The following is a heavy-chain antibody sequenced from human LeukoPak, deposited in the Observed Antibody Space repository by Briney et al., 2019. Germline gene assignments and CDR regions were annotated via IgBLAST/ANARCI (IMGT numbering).Heavy chain of an antibody. D-gene: IGHD1-26*01. CDR1: GYTFTSYG. CDR3: ARDNRDYSGSYLDY. V-gene: IGHV1-18*01. J-gene: IGHJ4*02. Sequence: GASVKVSCNASGYTFTSYGISWVRQAPGQGLEWMGWISAYNGNTNYAQKLQGRVTMTTDTSTSTAYMELRSLRSDDTAVYYCARDNRDYSGSYLDYWGQGTLVTVSS. CDR2: ISAYNGNT.